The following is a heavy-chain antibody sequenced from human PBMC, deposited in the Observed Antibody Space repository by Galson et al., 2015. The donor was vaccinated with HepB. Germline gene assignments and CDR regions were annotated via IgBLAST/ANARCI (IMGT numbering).Heavy chain of an antibody. J-gene: IGHJ4*02. CDR2: IWYDGSNK. CDR1: GFTFSSYG. CDR3: ARGKARGYSYGYYFDY. D-gene: IGHD5-18*01. V-gene: IGHV3-33*01. Sequence: SLRLSCAASGFTFSSYGMHWVRQAPGKGLEWVAVIWYDGSNKYYADSVKGRFTISRDNSKNTLYLQMNSLRAEDTAVYYCARGKARGYSYGYYFDYWGQGTLVTVSS.